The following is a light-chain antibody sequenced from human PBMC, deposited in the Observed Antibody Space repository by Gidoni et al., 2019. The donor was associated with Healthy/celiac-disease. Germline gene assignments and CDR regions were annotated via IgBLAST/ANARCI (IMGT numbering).Light chain of an antibody. CDR2: GKN. CDR3: NSRDSSGNHVV. CDR1: SLSSYY. Sequence: SSELTQDHAVSVALGQTVRITCQGDSLSSYYASWYQQKPGQAPVLVIYGKNNRPSGIPDRFSGSSSGNTASLTITGAQAEDEADYYCNSRDSSGNHVVFGGGTKLPVL. V-gene: IGLV3-19*01. J-gene: IGLJ2*01.